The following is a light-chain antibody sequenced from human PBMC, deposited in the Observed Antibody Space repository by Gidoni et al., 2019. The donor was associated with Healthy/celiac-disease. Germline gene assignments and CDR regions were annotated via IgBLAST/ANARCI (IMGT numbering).Light chain of an antibody. J-gene: IGKJ2*04. CDR3: QQYNSYPCS. V-gene: IGKV1-5*03. Sequence: DIQMNQSPSTVSASVGDRVTITCRASQSISSWLAWYQQKPGKAPKLLIYKASSLESGVPSRFSGSGSGTEFTLTISSLQPDDFATYYCQQYNSYPCSFGQGTKLEIK. CDR2: KAS. CDR1: QSISSW.